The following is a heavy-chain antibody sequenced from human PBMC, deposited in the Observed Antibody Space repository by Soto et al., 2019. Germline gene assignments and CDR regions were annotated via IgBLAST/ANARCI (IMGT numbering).Heavy chain of an antibody. Sequence: EVQLLESGGDLVQPGGSLRLSCATSGFTFSTYGMSWVRQAPGKGLEWVSSISGGAHSTYYADSVKGRVTISRDNSKNSLYLQMNSMRAEDPAVYFCAKRSVTGTYYFDSWGQGTLVTVSS. V-gene: IGHV3-23*01. D-gene: IGHD1-1*01. J-gene: IGHJ4*02. CDR3: AKRSVTGTYYFDS. CDR1: GFTFSTYG. CDR2: ISGGAHST.